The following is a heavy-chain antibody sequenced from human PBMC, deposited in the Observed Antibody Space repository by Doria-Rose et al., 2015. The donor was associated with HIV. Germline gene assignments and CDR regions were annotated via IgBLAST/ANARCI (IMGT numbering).Heavy chain of an antibody. Sequence: GLEWIGYTYYSGSTHYNPSLESRVTISVDTSKNQVFLKLSSVTAADTAVYYCARSLGELSLDAFDIWGQGTMVTVSS. J-gene: IGHJ3*02. CDR2: TYYSGST. D-gene: IGHD3-16*02. V-gene: IGHV4-31*02. CDR3: ARSLGELSLDAFDI.